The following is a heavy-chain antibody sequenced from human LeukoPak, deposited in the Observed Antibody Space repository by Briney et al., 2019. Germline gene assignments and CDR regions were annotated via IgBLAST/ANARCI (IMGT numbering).Heavy chain of an antibody. Sequence: ASVKVSCKASGYTFTSYAMHWVRQAPGQRLEWMGWINAGNGNTKYSQKFQGRVTITRDTSASTAYMELSSLRSEDTAVYYCARASYCSSTSCYALYFDYWGQGTLVTGSS. J-gene: IGHJ4*02. D-gene: IGHD2-2*01. CDR1: GYTFTSYA. CDR3: ARASYCSSTSCYALYFDY. V-gene: IGHV1-3*01. CDR2: INAGNGNT.